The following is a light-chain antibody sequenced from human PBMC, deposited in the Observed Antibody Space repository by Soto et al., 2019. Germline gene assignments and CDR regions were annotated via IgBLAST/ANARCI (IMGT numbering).Light chain of an antibody. J-gene: IGLJ2*01. CDR1: NIGNKN. V-gene: IGLV3-9*01. Sequence: SSELTQPLSVSVALGQTARVTCGGNNIGNKNVHWYQQKPGQAPVLVIYRDSNRPSGIPERFSGSNSGNTATLTISRAQAGDEADYYCQVWDSSTVVFGGGTKLTVL. CDR3: QVWDSSTVV. CDR2: RDS.